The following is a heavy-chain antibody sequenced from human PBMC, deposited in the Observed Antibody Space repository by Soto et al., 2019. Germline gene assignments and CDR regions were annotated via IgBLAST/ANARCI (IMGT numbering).Heavy chain of an antibody. CDR2: ISSSSYI. Sequence: PGGSLRLSCAASGFTFSSYSMNWVRQAPGKGLEWVSSISSSSYIYYADSVKGRFTISRDNAKNSLYLQMNSLRAEDTAVYYCATHTSTTRLSQGYWGQGTLVTVSS. D-gene: IGHD4-4*01. V-gene: IGHV3-21*01. CDR3: ATHTSTTRLSQGY. CDR1: GFTFSSYS. J-gene: IGHJ4*02.